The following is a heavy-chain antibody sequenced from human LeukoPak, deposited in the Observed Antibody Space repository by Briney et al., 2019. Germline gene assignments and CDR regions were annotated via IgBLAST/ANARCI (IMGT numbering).Heavy chain of an antibody. CDR3: ARGSGSYYNPSYYYYMDV. CDR2: IIPIFGTA. V-gene: IGHV1-69*13. J-gene: IGHJ6*03. D-gene: IGHD3-10*01. CDR1: GGTFSSYA. Sequence: SVTVSCKASGGTFSSYAISWVRQAPGQGLEWMGGIIPIFGTANYAQKFQGRVTITADESTSTAYMELSSLRSEDTAVYYCARGSGSYYNPSYYYYMDVWGKGTTVTVSS.